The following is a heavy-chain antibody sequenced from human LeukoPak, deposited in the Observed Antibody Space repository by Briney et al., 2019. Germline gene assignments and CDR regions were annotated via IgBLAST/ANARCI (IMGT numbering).Heavy chain of an antibody. CDR3: ARDLSYSSSRYLGHLDY. Sequence: ASVRVSCKASGDTFTGYYMHWVRQAPGQGLEWMGWINPNSGGTNYAQKFQGRVTMTRDTSISTAYMELSRLRSDDTAVYYCARDLSYSSSRYLGHLDYWGQGTLGTVSS. V-gene: IGHV1-2*02. J-gene: IGHJ4*02. CDR2: INPNSGGT. D-gene: IGHD6-13*01. CDR1: GDTFTGYY.